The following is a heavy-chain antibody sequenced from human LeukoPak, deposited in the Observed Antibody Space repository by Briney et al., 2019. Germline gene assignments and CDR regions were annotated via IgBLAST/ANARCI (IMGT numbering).Heavy chain of an antibody. CDR2: IGSKAFNYAT. V-gene: IGHV3-73*01. Sequence: GGSLRLSCAASGFTFSGCAVHWVRQAPGKGLEWVGRIGSKAFNYATVYAASVEGRFAISRDDSKHTAFLQMNSLKTEDTAVYYCTRHLDGIAAYDYWGQGSLVTVSS. CDR1: GFTFSGCA. D-gene: IGHD6-13*01. J-gene: IGHJ4*02. CDR3: TRHLDGIAAYDY.